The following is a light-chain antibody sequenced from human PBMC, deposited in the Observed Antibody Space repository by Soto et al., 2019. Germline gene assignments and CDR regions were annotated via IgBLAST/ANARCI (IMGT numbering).Light chain of an antibody. CDR2: EGT. CDR1: SSDVGAYNL. J-gene: IGLJ3*02. CDR3: GSYAGSYTWV. V-gene: IGLV2-14*02. Sequence: QSVLTQPASVSGSPGQSITVSCTGTSSDVGAYNLVSWYQQHPGKAPRLIIYEGTKRPSGVPDRFSGSKSGNTASLTISGLQAEDEADYYCGSYAGSYTWVFGGGTQLTVL.